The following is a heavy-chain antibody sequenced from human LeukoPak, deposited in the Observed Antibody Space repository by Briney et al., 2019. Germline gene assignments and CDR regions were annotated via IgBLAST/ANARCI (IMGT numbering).Heavy chain of an antibody. Sequence: SVKDTFLSSGCTFRKYAINWVRQAPGQGLEWMGRIIPILGIANYAQKFQGRVTTTADKSTSTAYMELSSLRAEDTAVYYCAREARMIRLWFDSWGQRTLVTVSS. D-gene: IGHD3-22*01. V-gene: IGHV1-69*04. CDR2: IIPILGIA. CDR3: AREARMIRLWFDS. CDR1: GCTFRKYA. J-gene: IGHJ5*01.